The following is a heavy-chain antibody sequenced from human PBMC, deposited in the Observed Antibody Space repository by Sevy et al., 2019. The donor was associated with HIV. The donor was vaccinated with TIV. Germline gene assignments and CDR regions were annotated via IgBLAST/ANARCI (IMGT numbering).Heavy chain of an antibody. CDR2: FDPEDGET. CDR3: ATTKDYYDSSGSPFDY. V-gene: IGHV1-24*01. Sequence: ASVKVSCKVSGYTLTQLSMHWVRQAPGKGLEWMGSFDPEDGETLYAQKFPGRVTMTEDTSTDTAYMELRSLRSEDTAVYYCATTKDYYDSSGSPFDYWGQGTLVTVSS. D-gene: IGHD3-22*01. J-gene: IGHJ4*02. CDR1: GYTLTQLS.